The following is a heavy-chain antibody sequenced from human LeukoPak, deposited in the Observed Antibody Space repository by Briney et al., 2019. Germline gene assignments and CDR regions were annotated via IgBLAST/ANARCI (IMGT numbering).Heavy chain of an antibody. V-gene: IGHV4-59*08. CDR1: GGSISSYY. CDR3: ARHSGGTYYVSLDP. J-gene: IGHJ5*02. Sequence: SETLSLTCTVSGGSISSYYWSWIRHPPGKGLEWIGYIYYSGSTNYNPSLKSRVTISVDTSKNQFSLKLSSVTAADTAVYYCARHSGGTYYVSLDPWGQGTLVTVSS. CDR2: IYYSGST. D-gene: IGHD1-26*01.